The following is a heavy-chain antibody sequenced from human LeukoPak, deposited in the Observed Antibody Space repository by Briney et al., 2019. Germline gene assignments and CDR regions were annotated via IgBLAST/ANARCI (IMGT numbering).Heavy chain of an antibody. V-gene: IGHV3-23*01. J-gene: IGHJ4*02. D-gene: IGHD2-2*01. CDR1: GLTFSSHA. CDR3: AKSESTSHTDH. Sequence: GGSLRLSCAASGLTFSSHAMNWVRQAPGKGLEWVSTISGRSYNTYYADSVKGRFTMSRDNSKNTLYLQMNSLRAEDTAVYYCAKSESTSHTDHWGQGTLVTVSS. CDR2: ISGRSYNT.